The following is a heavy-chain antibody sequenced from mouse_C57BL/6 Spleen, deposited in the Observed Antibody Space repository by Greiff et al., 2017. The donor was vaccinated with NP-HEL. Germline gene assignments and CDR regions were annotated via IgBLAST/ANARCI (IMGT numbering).Heavy chain of an antibody. CDR3: ARSYFDV. CDR1: GCRGTWDG. J-gene: IGHJ1*03. Sequence: EVKVVESVFGLVQRGGSLSLSCAALGCRGTWDGGMLFGEAPGKGLEWLGFILNRGEVYTTEYSASVKGRFTISRDNSQSILYLQMNALRAEDSATYYCARSYFDVWGTGTTVTVSS. V-gene: IGHV7-3*01. CDR2: ILNRGEVYTT.